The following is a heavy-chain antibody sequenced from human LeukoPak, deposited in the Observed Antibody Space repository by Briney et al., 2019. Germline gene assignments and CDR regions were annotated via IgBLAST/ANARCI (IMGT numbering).Heavy chain of an antibody. D-gene: IGHD1-14*01. CDR2: IYYSGST. CDR3: ARAGTPDYYYYMDV. V-gene: IGHV4-59*01. J-gene: IGHJ6*03. CDR1: GGSTSSYY. Sequence: KPSETLSLTCTVSGGSTSSYYWSWIRQPPGKGLEWIGYIYYSGSTNYNPSLKSRVTISVDTSKNQFPLKLSSVTAADTAVYYCARAGTPDYYYYMDVWGKGTTVTVSS.